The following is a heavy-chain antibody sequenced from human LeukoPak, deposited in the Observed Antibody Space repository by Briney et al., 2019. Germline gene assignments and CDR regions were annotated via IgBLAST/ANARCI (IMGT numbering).Heavy chain of an antibody. J-gene: IGHJ4*02. CDR1: GFTFGNFW. D-gene: IGHD2-8*02. V-gene: IGHV3-7*01. CDR2: MKGDGSHI. Sequence: GGSLRLSCAASGFTFGNFWMSRVRQAPGRGLQWVASMKGDGSHIYYVDSVKGRFTISRDNARNSLYLQMNSLRAEDTAVYYCARLFGGVTTFDYWGQGALVTVSS. CDR3: ARLFGGVTTFDY.